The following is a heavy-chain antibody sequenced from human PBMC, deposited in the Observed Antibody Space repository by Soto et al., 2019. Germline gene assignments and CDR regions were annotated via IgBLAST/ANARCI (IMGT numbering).Heavy chain of an antibody. J-gene: IGHJ3*02. CDR1: GFTVSSNY. Sequence: PGGSLRLSCAASGFTVSSNYMSWVRQAPGKGLEWVSVIYSCGSTYYADSVKGRFTISRDNSKNTLYLQMNSLRAEDTAVYYCARGYSGSYRDAFDIWGQGTMVTVSS. CDR3: ARGYSGSYRDAFDI. V-gene: IGHV3-53*01. CDR2: IYSCGST. D-gene: IGHD1-26*01.